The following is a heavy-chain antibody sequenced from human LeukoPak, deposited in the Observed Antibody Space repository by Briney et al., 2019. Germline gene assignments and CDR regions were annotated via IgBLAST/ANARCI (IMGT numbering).Heavy chain of an antibody. CDR2: ISTYNGDT. D-gene: IGHD5-18*01. CDR1: GYTFTGYY. J-gene: IGHJ4*02. CDR3: AIGYRGYNY. V-gene: IGHV1-18*04. Sequence: GASVKVSCKASGYTFTGYYMHWVRQAPGQGLEWMGWISTYNGDTNYAQKLQGRVTMTTDTSTSTAYMELRSLRSDDTALYYCAIGYRGYNYWGQGTLVTVSS.